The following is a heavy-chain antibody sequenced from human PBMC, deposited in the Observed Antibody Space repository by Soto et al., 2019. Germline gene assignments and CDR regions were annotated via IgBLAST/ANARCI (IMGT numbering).Heavy chain of an antibody. CDR2: ISGNGGST. D-gene: IGHD3-10*01. V-gene: IGHV3-23*01. J-gene: IGHJ4*02. CDR3: AKRSYYASGSHDF. Sequence: EVQLLESGVGLVQPGWSLGLSCAASGFTFSSYAMSWVRQAPGNGLEWVSSISGNGGSTYYADSVKDRFTISRDDSKNTLYLQMKSLRAEDTAVFYCAKRSYYASGSHDFWGQGTLVTVSS. CDR1: GFTFSSYA.